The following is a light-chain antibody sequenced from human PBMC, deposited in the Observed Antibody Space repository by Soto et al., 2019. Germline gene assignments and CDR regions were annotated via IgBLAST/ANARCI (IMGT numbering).Light chain of an antibody. J-gene: IGLJ1*01. CDR1: SSDVGGYNY. CDR2: EVN. V-gene: IGLV2-11*01. Sequence: QSVLTQPHSVSASPGQSVTISCTGTSSDVGGYNYVSWYQHHPGKAPKLMIYEVNKLPSGVPDRFSGSKSGNTASLTISGLQAEDEADYYCCSYADSYTYVFGIGTKVTVL. CDR3: CSYADSYTYV.